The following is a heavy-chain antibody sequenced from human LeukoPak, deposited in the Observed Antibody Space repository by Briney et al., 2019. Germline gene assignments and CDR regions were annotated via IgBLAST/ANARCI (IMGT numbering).Heavy chain of an antibody. V-gene: IGHV3-48*01. Sequence: GGSLRLSCAASGFTVSAYAMNWVRQAPGKGLEWVSYIRPNDGTTHYADSVKGRFTISRDNAKNSLSLQMTSLRVDDSAVYYCVRGQTNLDNWFDPWGQGTLVIVSS. CDR3: VRGQTNLDNWFDP. CDR1: GFTVSAYA. J-gene: IGHJ5*02. D-gene: IGHD2-8*01. CDR2: IRPNDGTT.